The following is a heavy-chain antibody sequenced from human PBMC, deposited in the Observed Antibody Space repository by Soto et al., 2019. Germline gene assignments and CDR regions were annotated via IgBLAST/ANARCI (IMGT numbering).Heavy chain of an antibody. CDR2: TSSDGGTK. V-gene: IGHV3-30-3*01. CDR3: AREVVLTQWYFDN. D-gene: IGHD6-19*01. Sequence: GGSLRLSCATSGLTFRGYSMHGFRQAPGKGLEWVAVTSSDGGTKFYADSVKGRFTVSRDNSKNTLYLQMNSLRAEDTAVYFCAREVVLTQWYFDNWGQGISVTVSS. J-gene: IGHJ4*02. CDR1: GLTFRGYS.